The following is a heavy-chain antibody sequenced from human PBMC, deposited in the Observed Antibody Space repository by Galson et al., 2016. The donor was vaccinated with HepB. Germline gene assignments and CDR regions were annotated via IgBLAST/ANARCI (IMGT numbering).Heavy chain of an antibody. Sequence: SLRLSCAASGFSLGNYWMNWARQAPGKGLEWLANIKKDGSEINYVDSVKGRFTISRDNAKNPLFLQMNTLRVEDTAVYYCTREFDLWGRGTQVTVSS. J-gene: IGHJ2*01. CDR2: IKKDGSEI. CDR3: TREFDL. V-gene: IGHV3-7*04. CDR1: GFSLGNYW.